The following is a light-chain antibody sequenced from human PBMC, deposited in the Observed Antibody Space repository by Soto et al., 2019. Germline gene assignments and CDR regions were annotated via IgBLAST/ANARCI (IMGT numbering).Light chain of an antibody. J-gene: IGKJ1*01. V-gene: IGKV1-17*01. Sequence: DTPMTQSPSSLSASVGDRVTITCRASQGIRNDLGWYQQKPGKAPQRLIYDASSLHSGVPSRFSGSGSGTEFTLTVSSLQPEDFATYYCLQYNAYPWTFGQGTKVEVK. CDR3: LQYNAYPWT. CDR2: DAS. CDR1: QGIRND.